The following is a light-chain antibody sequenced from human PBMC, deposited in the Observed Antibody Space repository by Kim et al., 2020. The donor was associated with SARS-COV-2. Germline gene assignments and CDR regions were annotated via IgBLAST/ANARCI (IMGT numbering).Light chain of an antibody. CDR2: GAS. Sequence: EIVLTQSPGTLSLSPGERATLSCRASQSVSSSYLAWYQQNPGQAPRLLIYGASSRATGIPDRFSGSGSGTDFTLTISRLEPEDFAVYYCQQYNRSPRTFGIGTKVDIK. CDR1: QSVSSSY. J-gene: IGKJ1*01. V-gene: IGKV3-20*01. CDR3: QQYNRSPRT.